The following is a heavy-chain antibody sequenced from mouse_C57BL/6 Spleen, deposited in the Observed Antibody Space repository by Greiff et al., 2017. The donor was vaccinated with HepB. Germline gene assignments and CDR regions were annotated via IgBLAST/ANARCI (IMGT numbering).Heavy chain of an antibody. D-gene: IGHD2-3*01. V-gene: IGHV1-80*01. Sequence: QVQLQQSGAELVKPGASVKISCKASGYAFSSYWMNWVKQRPGKGLEWIGQIYPGDGDTKYNGKFKGKATLTADKSSSTAYMQLSSLTSEDSAVYFCARDGSYWYFDVWGTGTTVTVSS. CDR1: GYAFSSYW. J-gene: IGHJ1*03. CDR2: IYPGDGDT. CDR3: ARDGSYWYFDV.